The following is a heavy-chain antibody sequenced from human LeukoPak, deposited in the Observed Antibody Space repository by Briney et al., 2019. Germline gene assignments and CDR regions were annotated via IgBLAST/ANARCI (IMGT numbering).Heavy chain of an antibody. J-gene: IGHJ4*02. Sequence: PGGSLRLSCAASGFTFSSNGMHWVRQAPGKGLEWVSSISGTGGSTYYADSVKGRFTISRDNSNNTLFLQMNSLRAEDTAVYYCAKVRTGHYFDYWGQGTLVTVSS. CDR3: AKVRTGHYFDY. CDR2: ISGTGGST. V-gene: IGHV3-23*01. D-gene: IGHD1-1*01. CDR1: GFTFSSNG.